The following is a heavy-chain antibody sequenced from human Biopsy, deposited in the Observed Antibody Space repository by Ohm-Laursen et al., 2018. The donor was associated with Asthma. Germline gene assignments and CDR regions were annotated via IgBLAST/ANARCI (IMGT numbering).Heavy chain of an antibody. Sequence: SLRLSCAATGFTFSNHGMHWVRQAPGKGLDWVAVISFDGTNRNYTDSVKGRFTISRDNSRNTLHLEMNSLRAEDTAVYFCAKEVFPGWELRRGPDSWGQGTLVTVSS. D-gene: IGHD1-26*01. CDR1: GFTFSNHG. CDR3: AKEVFPGWELRRGPDS. CDR2: ISFDGTNR. J-gene: IGHJ4*02. V-gene: IGHV3-30*18.